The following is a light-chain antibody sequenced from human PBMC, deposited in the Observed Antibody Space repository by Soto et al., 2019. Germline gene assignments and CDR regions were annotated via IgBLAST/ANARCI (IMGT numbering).Light chain of an antibody. J-gene: IGLJ1*01. V-gene: IGLV2-14*01. Sequence: QSALTQPSSLSGSPGQSITLSCTGTISDIGGSYYVSWYQHHPTKAPKLVIYESSNRPSGVSNRFSGSKSGYTAFLTISGLQPEDEADYYCSSFSATAILVFGTGTKVTVL. CDR1: ISDIGGSYY. CDR3: SSFSATAILV. CDR2: ESS.